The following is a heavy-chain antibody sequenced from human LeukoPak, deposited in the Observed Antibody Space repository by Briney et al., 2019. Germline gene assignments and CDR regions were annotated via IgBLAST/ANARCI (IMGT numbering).Heavy chain of an antibody. D-gene: IGHD4-17*01. CDR2: IRYDGSNK. CDR3: AKDPSFRDYGDDY. J-gene: IGHJ4*02. Sequence: GGSLRLSCAASGFTFSSYGMHWVRQAPGKGLEWVAFIRYDGSNKYYAGSVKGRFTISRDNSKNTLYLQMNSLRAEDTAVYYCAKDPSFRDYGDDYWGQGTLVTVSS. V-gene: IGHV3-30*02. CDR1: GFTFSSYG.